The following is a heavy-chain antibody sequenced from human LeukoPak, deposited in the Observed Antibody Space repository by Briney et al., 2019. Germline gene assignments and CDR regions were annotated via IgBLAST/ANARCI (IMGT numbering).Heavy chain of an antibody. Sequence: ASVKVSCKASGYTFTSYDLNWVRQATGQGLEWMGWMNPNSGNTGYAQKFQGRVTMTRNTSISTAYMELSSLRSEDTAVYYCARGKARDGYNYPGIFDYWGQGTLVTVSS. CDR3: ARGKARDGYNYPGIFDY. D-gene: IGHD5-24*01. J-gene: IGHJ4*02. CDR1: GYTFTSYD. CDR2: MNPNSGNT. V-gene: IGHV1-8*01.